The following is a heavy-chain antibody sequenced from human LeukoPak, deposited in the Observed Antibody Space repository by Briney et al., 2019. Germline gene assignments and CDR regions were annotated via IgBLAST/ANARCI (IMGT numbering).Heavy chain of an antibody. CDR1: GFTFSSYE. J-gene: IGHJ4*02. V-gene: IGHV3-48*03. CDR2: ISGGGSTM. Sequence: GGSLGLSCAASGFTFSSYEMNRVRQAPGKGLEWVSYISGGGSTMYYADSVKGRFTISRDNAKNSLYLQMNSLRAEDTAVYYCARDSLNSGTYYNLPFDYWGQGTLVTVSS. D-gene: IGHD3-10*01. CDR3: ARDSLNSGTYYNLPFDY.